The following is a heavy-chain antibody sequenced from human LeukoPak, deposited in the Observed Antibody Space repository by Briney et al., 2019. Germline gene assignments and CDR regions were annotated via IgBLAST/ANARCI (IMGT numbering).Heavy chain of an antibody. D-gene: IGHD2-2*01. J-gene: IGHJ5*02. CDR1: GGSISSGDCY. CDR3: ARLYCSSTSCYFGTQWFDP. Sequence: SETLSLTCTVSGGSISSGDCYWSWIRQPPGKGLEWIGYIYYSGSTNYNPSLKSRVTISVDTSKNQFSLKLSSVTAADTAVYYCARLYCSSTSCYFGTQWFDPWGQGTLITVSS. V-gene: IGHV4-61*08. CDR2: IYYSGST.